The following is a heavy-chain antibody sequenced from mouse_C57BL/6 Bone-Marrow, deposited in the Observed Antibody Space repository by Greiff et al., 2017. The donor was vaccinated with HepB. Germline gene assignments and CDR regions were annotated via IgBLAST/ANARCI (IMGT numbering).Heavy chain of an antibody. CDR3: ARYGTDCTWVGY. Sequence: EVQRVESGGDLVKPGGSLKLSCAASGFTFSSYGMSWVRQTPDKRLEWVATISSGGSYTYYPDSVKGRFTISRDNAKNTLYLQMSSLKSEDTAMYYCARYGTDCTWVGYWGQGTLVTVSA. J-gene: IGHJ3*01. CDR2: ISSGGSYT. V-gene: IGHV5-6*01. D-gene: IGHD4-1*01. CDR1: GFTFSSYG.